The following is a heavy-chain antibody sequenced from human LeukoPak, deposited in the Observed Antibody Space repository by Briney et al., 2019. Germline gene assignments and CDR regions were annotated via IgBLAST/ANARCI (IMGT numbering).Heavy chain of an antibody. CDR1: GFTFSDHI. Sequence: PGGSLRLSCAASGFTFSDHIMSWIRQAPGKGLEWISYISSSSSFTNYADSVKGRFTISRDNAKNSLYLQMNSLRAEDTAVYYCARGYDILTGRNYYFDYWGQGTLVTVSS. CDR3: ARGYDILTGRNYYFDY. D-gene: IGHD3-9*01. CDR2: ISSSSSFT. V-gene: IGHV3-11*06. J-gene: IGHJ4*02.